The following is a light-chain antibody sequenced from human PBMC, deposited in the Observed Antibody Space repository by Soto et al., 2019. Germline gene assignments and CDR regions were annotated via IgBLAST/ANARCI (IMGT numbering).Light chain of an antibody. V-gene: IGKV3-20*01. Sequence: EIVLTQSPGTLSLSPGERATLSCRASQTISDTFLAWYQQKPVQAPRLLIYGASSRATDIPDRFSGTGSGTDFTLTIYRLEPEDFAVYYCQQFGVSPTFGGGTKVEIK. CDR3: QQFGVSPT. CDR2: GAS. CDR1: QTISDTF. J-gene: IGKJ4*01.